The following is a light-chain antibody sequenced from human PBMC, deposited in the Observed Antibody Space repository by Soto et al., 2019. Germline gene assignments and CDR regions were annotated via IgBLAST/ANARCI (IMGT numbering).Light chain of an antibody. CDR2: AAS. J-gene: IGKJ4*01. Sequence: DIQLTQSPSFLSASVGDRVIITCRASQGISSYIAWYQQKPGKAPKLLIYAASTLQSGVPSRFSGSGSGTDFTLTISSLQPEDFATYYCQQLNNYPLTFGGGTKVEIK. CDR1: QGISSY. CDR3: QQLNNYPLT. V-gene: IGKV1-9*01.